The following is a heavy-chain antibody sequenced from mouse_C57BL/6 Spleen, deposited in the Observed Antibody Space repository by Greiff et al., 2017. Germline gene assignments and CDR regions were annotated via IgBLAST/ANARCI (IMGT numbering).Heavy chain of an antibody. CDR3: ARFQAAQATDY. D-gene: IGHD3-2*02. V-gene: IGHV1-82*01. Sequence: VQLQQSGPELVKPGASVTISCKASGYAFSSSWLNWVKQRPGKGLVWIGRIYPGDGDTNYNGKFKGKATLTADKSSSTAYMQLSSLTSEDSAVYFCARFQAAQATDYWGKGTTLTVSS. CDR2: IYPGDGDT. CDR1: GYAFSSSW. J-gene: IGHJ2*01.